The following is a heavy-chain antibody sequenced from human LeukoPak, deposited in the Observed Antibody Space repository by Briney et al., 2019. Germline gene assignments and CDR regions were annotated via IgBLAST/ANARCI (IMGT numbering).Heavy chain of an antibody. V-gene: IGHV4-34*01. J-gene: IGHJ4*02. CDR3: ARASYSYDIVGWVPFDY. CDR1: GGFFSGYY. CDR2: IYHIGST. D-gene: IGHD3-22*01. Sequence: PSETLSLTCAVYGGFFSGYYWMGLPQPPGKGLEWIGEIYHIGSTNYNPSLKSRVTISVDTSKNQFSLKLSSVTAADTAVYYCARASYSYDIVGWVPFDYWGQGTLFTVSS.